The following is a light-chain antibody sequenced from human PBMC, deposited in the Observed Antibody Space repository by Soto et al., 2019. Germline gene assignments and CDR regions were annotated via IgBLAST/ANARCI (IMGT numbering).Light chain of an antibody. Sequence: DTVMTQSPATLSVSPGERATLSCRAGQSVNSYLAWYQQKPGQAPRLLIRGASARATGIPARFSGSGSGTEFTLTISSLQSEDFAVYYCQQYNQWPLTFGGGTKV. CDR2: GAS. CDR1: QSVNSY. J-gene: IGKJ4*01. V-gene: IGKV3-15*01. CDR3: QQYNQWPLT.